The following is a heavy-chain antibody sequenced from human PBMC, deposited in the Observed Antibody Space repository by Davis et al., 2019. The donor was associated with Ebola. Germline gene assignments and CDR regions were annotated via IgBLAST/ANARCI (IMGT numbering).Heavy chain of an antibody. CDR3: ASDGLVPDAIRGGFDP. CDR1: GGSIRTHY. Sequence: SETLSLTCTVSGGSIRTHYWSWIRQSPGKGLEWIGYGYYGGRTDYNPSLKSRAIISVDTSKNHFSLNLSSVTAADTAIYYCASDGLVPDAIRGGFDPWGQGMLVTVSS. J-gene: IGHJ5*02. CDR2: GYYGGRT. V-gene: IGHV4-59*11. D-gene: IGHD2-2*01.